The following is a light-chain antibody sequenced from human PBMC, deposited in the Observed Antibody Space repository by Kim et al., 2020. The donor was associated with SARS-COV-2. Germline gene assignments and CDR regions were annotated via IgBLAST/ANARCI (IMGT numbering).Light chain of an antibody. Sequence: QRVTISCSGITSNIGSTTVNWFHELPGTAPKFLICGNSQRPSGVPDRFSCSKSGTSASLAISGLQSEDGADYYCAAWDDSLNGVVFGGGTQLTVL. J-gene: IGLJ2*01. CDR1: TSNIGSTT. CDR2: GNS. V-gene: IGLV1-44*01. CDR3: AAWDDSLNGVV.